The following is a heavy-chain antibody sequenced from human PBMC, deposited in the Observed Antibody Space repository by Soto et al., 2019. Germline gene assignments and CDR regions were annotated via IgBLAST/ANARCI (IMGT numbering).Heavy chain of an antibody. CDR2: ISGSGDST. V-gene: IGHV3-23*01. J-gene: IGHJ4*02. D-gene: IGHD1-7*01. CDR3: ASELTFGGSSDY. CDR1: GFTFSNDG. Sequence: GGSLRLCCTVSGFTFSNDGMNWVRQAPGKGLEWVSTISGSGDSTYYADSVKGRFTISRDNSKNRLYLQMNSLRAEDTAVYYCASELTFGGSSDYRGQGT.